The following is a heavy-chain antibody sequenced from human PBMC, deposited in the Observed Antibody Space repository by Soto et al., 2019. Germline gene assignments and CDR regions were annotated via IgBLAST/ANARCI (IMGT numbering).Heavy chain of an antibody. CDR1: GFTFSSYS. Sequence: VGSVRLSCVASGFTFSSYSMNWVRQAPGKGLGWVSYISSGSSTIYYADSVKGRFTISRDNAKKSLYLQMSSLRDEDTAVYYCAGDLYSRSSGVYWGQGTLVTVSS. J-gene: IGHJ4*02. CDR3: AGDLYSRSSGVY. D-gene: IGHD6-6*01. CDR2: ISSGSSTI. V-gene: IGHV3-48*02.